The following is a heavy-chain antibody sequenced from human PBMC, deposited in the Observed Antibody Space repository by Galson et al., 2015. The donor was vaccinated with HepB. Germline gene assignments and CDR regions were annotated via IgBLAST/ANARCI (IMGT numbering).Heavy chain of an antibody. CDR1: GFAFSTYT. D-gene: IGHD2-8*01. CDR2: IKEDGSEK. Sequence: SLRLSCAASGFAFSTYTMNWVRQAPGKGLEWVANIKEDGSEKKYVDFVKGRFTISRDNAKNSLYLQMNSLRAEDTAVYYCARVNGAWNYWGQGTLVTVSS. J-gene: IGHJ4*02. V-gene: IGHV3-7*01. CDR3: ARVNGAWNY.